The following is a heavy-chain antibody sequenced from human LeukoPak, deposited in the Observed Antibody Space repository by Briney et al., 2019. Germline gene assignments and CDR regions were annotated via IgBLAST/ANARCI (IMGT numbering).Heavy chain of an antibody. CDR2: IIPIFGTA. D-gene: IGHD3-3*01. V-gene: IGHV1-69*05. CDR1: GGTFNSYA. J-gene: IGHJ5*02. CDR3: ARGDYDFWSGYYANWFDP. Sequence: GSSVKVSCTASGGTFNSYAISWVRQAPGQGLEWMGRIIPIFGTANYAQKFQGRVTITTDESTSTAYMELSSLRSEDTAVYYCARGDYDFWSGYYANWFDPWGQGTLVTVSS.